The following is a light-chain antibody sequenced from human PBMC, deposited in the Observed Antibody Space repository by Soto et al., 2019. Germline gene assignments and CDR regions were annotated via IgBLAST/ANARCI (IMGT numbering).Light chain of an antibody. CDR2: ASS. V-gene: IGKV1-6*01. Sequence: AIQMTQFPSSLSASVGDRVTITCRASQDIRSDLGWYQQRPREVPKLLIYASSSLQSGVPSRFSGSGSGTDFTLTISSLQPEDFATYHCLQDHNYPLTFGGGTKV. J-gene: IGKJ4*01. CDR3: LQDHNYPLT. CDR1: QDIRSD.